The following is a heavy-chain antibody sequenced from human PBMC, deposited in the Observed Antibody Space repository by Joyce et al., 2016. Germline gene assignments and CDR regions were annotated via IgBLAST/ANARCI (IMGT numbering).Heavy chain of an antibody. CDR2: ISYDESNR. CDR1: GFTFRSYV. CDR3: AKGCGYSTSYDVFDI. V-gene: IGHV3-30*18. D-gene: IGHD4-11*01. J-gene: IGHJ3*02. Sequence: QVQLVESGGGVVQPGRSLRLSCAASGFTFRSYVMHWVRQDPGKGVEWVAVISYDESNRKEADSVKGRLTISRDNTKNTLYLQMNGLRVEDTAVYYCAKGCGYSTSYDVFDIWGQGTMVTVSS.